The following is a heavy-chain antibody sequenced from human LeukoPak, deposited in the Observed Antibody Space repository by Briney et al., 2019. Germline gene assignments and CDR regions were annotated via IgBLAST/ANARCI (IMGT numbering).Heavy chain of an antibody. J-gene: IGHJ4*02. Sequence: SETLSLTCAVYGGSFSGYYWSWIRQPPGKGLEWIGEINHSGSTNYNPSLKSRVTISVDTSKNQFSLKLSSVTAADTAAYYCARDRTGGWGQGTLVTVSS. CDR1: GGSFSGYY. CDR2: INHSGST. CDR3: ARDRTGG. D-gene: IGHD1-26*01. V-gene: IGHV4-34*01.